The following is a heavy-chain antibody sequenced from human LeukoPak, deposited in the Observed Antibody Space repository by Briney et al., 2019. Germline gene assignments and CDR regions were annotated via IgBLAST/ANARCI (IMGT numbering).Heavy chain of an antibody. D-gene: IGHD3-10*01. CDR3: ARDYYYYGSGSYPGY. Sequence: GGSLRLSCAASGFTFSSYAMHWVRQAPGKGLEWVAVISYDGSNKYYADSVKGRFTISRDNSKNTLYLQMNSLRAEDTAVYYCARDYYYYGSGSYPGYWGQGTLVTVSS. CDR1: GFTFSSYA. J-gene: IGHJ4*02. V-gene: IGHV3-30-3*01. CDR2: ISYDGSNK.